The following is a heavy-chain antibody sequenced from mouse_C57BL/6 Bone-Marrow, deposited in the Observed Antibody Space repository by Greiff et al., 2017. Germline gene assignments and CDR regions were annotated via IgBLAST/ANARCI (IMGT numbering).Heavy chain of an antibody. Sequence: EVQVVESGGGLVQPGGSLSLSCAASGFTFTDYYMSWVRQPPGKALEWLGFIRNKANGYTTEYSASVKGRFTISRDNSQSILYLQMNALRAEDSATYYCARYDYDGGDAMDYWGQGTSVTVSS. CDR2: IRNKANGYTT. D-gene: IGHD2-4*01. CDR3: ARYDYDGGDAMDY. J-gene: IGHJ4*01. V-gene: IGHV7-3*01. CDR1: GFTFTDYY.